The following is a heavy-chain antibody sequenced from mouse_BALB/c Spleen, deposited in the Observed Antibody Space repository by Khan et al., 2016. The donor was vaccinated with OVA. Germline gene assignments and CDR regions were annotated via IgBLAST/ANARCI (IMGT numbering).Heavy chain of an antibody. CDR1: GFTFSTFA. Sequence: EVELVESGGGLVKPGGSLKLSCAVSGFTFSTFAMSWVRQTPEKRLEWVATISSDGDYTFYPDIVTGRVTISRDNAKNTLYLQMSSLRSEDTAMYYCARSPYGNFAYWGQGTLVTVAA. J-gene: IGHJ3*01. CDR2: ISSDGDYT. CDR3: ARSPYGNFAY. V-gene: IGHV5-9-3*01. D-gene: IGHD2-1*01.